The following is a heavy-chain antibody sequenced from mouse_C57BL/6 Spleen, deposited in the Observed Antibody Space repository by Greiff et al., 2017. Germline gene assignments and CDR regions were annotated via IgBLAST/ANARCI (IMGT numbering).Heavy chain of an antibody. CDR2: IYPGSGST. V-gene: IGHV1-55*01. J-gene: IGHJ2*01. CDR3: ARRGTVVEGASYYFDY. Sequence: QVQLQQPGAELVKPGASVKMSCKASGYTFTSYWITWVKQRPGQGLEWIGDIYPGSGSTNYNEKFKSKATLTVDTSSSTAYMQLSSLTSEDSAVYYCARRGTVVEGASYYFDYWGQGTTLTVSS. CDR1: GYTFTSYW. D-gene: IGHD1-1*01.